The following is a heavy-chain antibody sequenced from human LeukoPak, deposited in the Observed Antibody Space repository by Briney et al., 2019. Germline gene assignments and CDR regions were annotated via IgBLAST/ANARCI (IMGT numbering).Heavy chain of an antibody. V-gene: IGHV3-11*01. CDR2: ISGSGSTI. Sequence: PGGSQRPSCAASGSTFSDYYMSWISQPAGKGLEWVSFISGSGSTIYYADSVKGRFNIYRDDAKISLYLQMDSLRAEDTAVYYCARDLDYGVYADYWGQGSLVTVSS. D-gene: IGHD4-17*01. CDR1: GSTFSDYY. J-gene: IGHJ4*02. CDR3: ARDLDYGVYADY.